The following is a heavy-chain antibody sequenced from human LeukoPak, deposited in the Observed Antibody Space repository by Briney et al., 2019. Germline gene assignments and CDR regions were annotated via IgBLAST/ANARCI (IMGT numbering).Heavy chain of an antibody. CDR3: ARDRGYDFWSGYDYYSMDV. J-gene: IGHJ6*02. Sequence: GGCLRLSCAASGFTFSSYAMHGVRQAPGKGLERVAVISYDGSNKYYADSVKGRFTISRDNSKNTLYLQMNSLRAEDTAVYYCARDRGYDFWSGYDYYSMDVWGQGTTVTVSS. CDR1: GFTFSSYA. D-gene: IGHD3-3*01. V-gene: IGHV3-30-3*01. CDR2: ISYDGSNK.